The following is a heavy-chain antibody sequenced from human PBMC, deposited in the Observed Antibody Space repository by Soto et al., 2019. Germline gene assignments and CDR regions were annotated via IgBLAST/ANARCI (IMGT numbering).Heavy chain of an antibody. CDR2: IWYDGSNK. CDR3: ARDSDSSSGDFDI. J-gene: IGHJ3*02. Sequence: QVQLVESGGGVVQPGRSLRLSCAASGFTFSSYGMHWVRQAPGKGLEWVAVIWYDGSNKYYADSVKGRFTISRYNSKNTLYLQMNSLRAEDTAVYYCARDSDSSSGDFDIWGQGTMVTVSS. V-gene: IGHV3-33*01. D-gene: IGHD6-6*01. CDR1: GFTFSSYG.